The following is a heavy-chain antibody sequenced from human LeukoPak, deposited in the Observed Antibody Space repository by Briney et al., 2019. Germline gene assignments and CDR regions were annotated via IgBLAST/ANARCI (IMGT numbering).Heavy chain of an antibody. D-gene: IGHD2-15*01. J-gene: IGHJ4*02. CDR3: AKVRVGTAHFDY. Sequence: PGGSLRLSCAASGFTFETYWMHWVRQAPGKGLEWVVVISHDGSNNNYADSVKGRFTISRDNSKNTLYLQMNSLRPEDTAVYYCAKVRVGTAHFDYWGQGTLVTVSS. V-gene: IGHV3-30*18. CDR1: GFTFETYW. CDR2: ISHDGSNN.